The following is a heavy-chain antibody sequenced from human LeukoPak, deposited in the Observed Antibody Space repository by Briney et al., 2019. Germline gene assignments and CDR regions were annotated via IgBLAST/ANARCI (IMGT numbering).Heavy chain of an antibody. CDR3: ARVGGYSYGTWIDY. CDR2: IRYDGSNK. CDR1: GFTFSSYG. D-gene: IGHD5-18*01. J-gene: IGHJ4*02. V-gene: IGHV3-30*02. Sequence: GGSLRLSCAASGFTFSSYGMHWVRQAPGKGLEWVAYIRYDGSNKHYADAVQGRFTISRDNSKNTVYLQMNSLRAEDTAVYYCARVGGYSYGTWIDYWGQGTLVTVSS.